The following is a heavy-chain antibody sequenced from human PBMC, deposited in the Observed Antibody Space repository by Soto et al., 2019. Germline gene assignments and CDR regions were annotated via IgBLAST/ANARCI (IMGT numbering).Heavy chain of an antibody. Sequence: ASVKVSCKGSGYTLTSYARHWGSQAHGQRHEWMGWIKDGKGNTKYTQKFQGRVTSTRDTYASTAYMELSSLRSEDTAVYYCARVVENIVLMVYADEEPWFAPWVQRTLVTVS. V-gene: IGHV1-3*01. CDR1: GYTLTSYA. CDR3: ARVVENIVLMVYADEEPWFAP. D-gene: IGHD2-8*01. J-gene: IGHJ5*02. CDR2: IKDGKGNT.